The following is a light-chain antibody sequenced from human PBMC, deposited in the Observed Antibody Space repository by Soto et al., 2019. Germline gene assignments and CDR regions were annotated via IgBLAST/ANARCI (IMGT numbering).Light chain of an antibody. V-gene: IGKV1-9*01. CDR1: HAISSY. Sequence: IQLTQSPSSLSASVGDRVTISCRASHAISSYLAWYQQKPGKAPNLLIYAASTLQSGVPSRFSGSGSGTDFTLNISRLQPEDFATYYCQQLDTYPTFGPGTKVDIX. J-gene: IGKJ3*01. CDR2: AAS. CDR3: QQLDTYPT.